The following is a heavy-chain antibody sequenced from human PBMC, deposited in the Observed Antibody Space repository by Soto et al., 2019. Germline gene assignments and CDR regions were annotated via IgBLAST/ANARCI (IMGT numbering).Heavy chain of an antibody. D-gene: IGHD6-19*01. CDR3: ARDISRWYLAFDI. V-gene: IGHV1-8*01. CDR2: MNPNSGNT. J-gene: IGHJ3*02. Sequence: GASVKVSCKASGYTFTSYDINWVRQATGQGLEWMGWMNPNSGNTGYAQKFQGRVAMTRNTSISTAYMELSSLRSEDTAVYYCARDISRWYLAFDIWGQGTMVTVS. CDR1: GYTFTSYD.